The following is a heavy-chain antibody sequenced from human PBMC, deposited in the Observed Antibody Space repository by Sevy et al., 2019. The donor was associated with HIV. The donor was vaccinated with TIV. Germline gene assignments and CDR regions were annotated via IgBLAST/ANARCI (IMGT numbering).Heavy chain of an antibody. J-gene: IGHJ5*02. CDR3: ATGPRTGLFLNWFDP. V-gene: IGHV1-69*04. CDR2: IIPILGIA. D-gene: IGHD3-16*01. Sequence: ASVKVSCKASGGTFSSYAISWVRQAPGQGLEWMGRIIPILGIANYAQKFQGRVTITADKSTSTAYMELSSLRSEDTAVYYCATGPRTGLFLNWFDPWGQGTLVTVSS. CDR1: GGTFSSYA.